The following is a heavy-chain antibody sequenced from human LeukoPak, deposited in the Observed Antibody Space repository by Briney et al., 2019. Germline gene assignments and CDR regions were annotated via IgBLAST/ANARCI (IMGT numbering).Heavy chain of an antibody. J-gene: IGHJ6*02. D-gene: IGHD3-16*02. CDR2: IYYSGST. Sequence: SETLSLTCTVSGGSISSSSYYWGWIRQPPGKGLEWIGSIYYSGSTYYNPSLKSRVTISVDTSKNQFSLKLSSVTAADTAVYYCARDFYRGGLDVWGQGTTVTVSS. CDR1: GGSISSSSYY. V-gene: IGHV4-39*07. CDR3: ARDFYRGGLDV.